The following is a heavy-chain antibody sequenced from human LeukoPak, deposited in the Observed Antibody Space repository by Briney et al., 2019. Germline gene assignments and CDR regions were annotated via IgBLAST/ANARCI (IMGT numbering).Heavy chain of an antibody. CDR3: AKVPYSDYGSGRPPFMDV. V-gene: IGHV3-23*01. CDR1: GSSFSNYA. J-gene: IGHJ6*02. Sequence: GGSLRLSCAASGSSFSNYAMSWVRQAPGEGLEWVSTISDSGSDTYYADSVKGRFTISRDNSKNTLYLQMTSLRAEDTAIYYCAKVPYSDYGSGRPPFMDVWGQGTTVAVSS. D-gene: IGHD3-10*01. CDR2: ISDSGSDT.